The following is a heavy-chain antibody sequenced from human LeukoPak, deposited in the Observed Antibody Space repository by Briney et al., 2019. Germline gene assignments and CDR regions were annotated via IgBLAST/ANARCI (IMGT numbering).Heavy chain of an antibody. V-gene: IGHV3-48*04. CDR1: GFTFSSYW. CDR3: ARDQPFMTYCGGDCYQFDY. Sequence: GGSLRLSCAASGFTFSSYWMSWVRQAPGKGLEWVSYISSSGSTIYYADSVKGRFTISRDNAKNSLYLQMNSLRAEDTAVYYCARDQPFMTYCGGDCYQFDYWGQGTLVTVSS. CDR2: ISSSGSTI. D-gene: IGHD2-21*02. J-gene: IGHJ4*02.